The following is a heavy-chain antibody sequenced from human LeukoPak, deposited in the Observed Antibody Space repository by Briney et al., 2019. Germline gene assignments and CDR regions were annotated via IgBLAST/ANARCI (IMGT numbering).Heavy chain of an antibody. CDR1: GFTFSNYA. CDR2: ISGSGGST. D-gene: IGHD3-10*01. J-gene: IGHJ4*02. Sequence: GGSLRLSCAASGFTFSNYAMSWVRQAPGKGLEWVSAISGSGGSTYYADSVKGRFTISRDNSKNTLHLQMNSLRAEDTAVYYCAKVKGSMVRGVYYYWGQGTLVTVS. V-gene: IGHV3-23*01. CDR3: AKVKGSMVRGVYYY.